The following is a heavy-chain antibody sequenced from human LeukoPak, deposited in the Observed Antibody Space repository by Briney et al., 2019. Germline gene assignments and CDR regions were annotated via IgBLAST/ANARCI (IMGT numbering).Heavy chain of an antibody. V-gene: IGHV3-53*01. Sequence: PGGSLRLSCAVSGFTVSSNYMNWVRQAPGKGLEWVSVIYSGGSTYYADSVKGRFTISRDNSKNTLYLQMNSLRAEDTAVYYCAKVSYPYCSGGSCYGHFDYWGQGTLVTVSS. D-gene: IGHD2-15*01. CDR3: AKVSYPYCSGGSCYGHFDY. CDR1: GFTVSSNY. CDR2: IYSGGST. J-gene: IGHJ4*02.